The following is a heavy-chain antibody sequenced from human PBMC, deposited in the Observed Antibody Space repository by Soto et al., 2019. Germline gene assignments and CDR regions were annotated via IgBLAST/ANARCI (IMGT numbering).Heavy chain of an antibody. J-gene: IGHJ6*02. CDR3: ARDKAPLYYDFWSGYYPDGMDV. Sequence: GASVKVSCKASGGTFSSYAISWVRQAPGQGLEWMGGIIPTFGTANYAQKFQGRVTITADESTSTAYMELSSLRSEDTAVYYCARDKAPLYYDFWSGYYPDGMDVWGQGTTVTVSS. CDR2: IIPTFGTA. D-gene: IGHD3-3*01. CDR1: GGTFSSYA. V-gene: IGHV1-69*13.